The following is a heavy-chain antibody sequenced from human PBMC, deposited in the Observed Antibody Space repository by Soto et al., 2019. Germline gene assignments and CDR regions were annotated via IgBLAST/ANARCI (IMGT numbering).Heavy chain of an antibody. Sequence: PGGSLRLSCAASGFTFSRYAMHWVRQAPGKGLEYVSAISSNGGSTYYANSVKGRFTISRDNSKNTLYLQMGSLRAEDMAVYYCASGCGIVPAAPICYWGQGTLVTVSS. CDR2: ISSNGGST. V-gene: IGHV3-64*01. CDR3: ASGCGIVPAAPICY. D-gene: IGHD2-2*01. CDR1: GFTFSRYA. J-gene: IGHJ4*02.